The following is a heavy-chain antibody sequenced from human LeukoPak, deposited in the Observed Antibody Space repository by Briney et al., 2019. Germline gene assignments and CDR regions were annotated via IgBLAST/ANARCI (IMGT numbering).Heavy chain of an antibody. CDR1: GFTFSSYE. J-gene: IGHJ4*02. Sequence: GGSLRLSCAASGFTFSSYEMNWDRQAPGKGLEWGSYISFSNTTIYYADSVKGRFTISRDSAKNSLYLQVNSLRAEDTAAYYCAAGGATSFDYWGQGTLVTVSS. CDR2: ISFSNTTI. CDR3: AAGGATSFDY. D-gene: IGHD1-26*01. V-gene: IGHV3-48*01.